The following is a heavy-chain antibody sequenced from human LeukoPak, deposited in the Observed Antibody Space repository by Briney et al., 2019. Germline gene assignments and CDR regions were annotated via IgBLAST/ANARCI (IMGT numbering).Heavy chain of an antibody. D-gene: IGHD2-2*01. CDR3: ASAGRCSSTSCYAEFDY. CDR1: GFTLSSYV. V-gene: IGHV3-23*01. J-gene: IGHJ4*02. CDR2: ISGSGGRT. Sequence: PGGSLRLSCAASGFTLSSYVMSWVRQAPGKGLEWVSAISGSGGRTYYADSVKGRFTISRDNSKNTLYLQMNSLGAEDTAVYYCASAGRCSSTSCYAEFDYWGQGTLVTVSS.